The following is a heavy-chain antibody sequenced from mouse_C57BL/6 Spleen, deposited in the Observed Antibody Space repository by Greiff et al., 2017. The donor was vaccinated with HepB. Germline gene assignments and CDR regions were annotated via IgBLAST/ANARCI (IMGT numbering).Heavy chain of an antibody. CDR1: GYAFSSYW. J-gene: IGHJ2*01. CDR2: IYPGDGDT. V-gene: IGHV1-80*01. D-gene: IGHD1-1*01. CDR3: ARYYGSNFDY. Sequence: LQESGAELVKPGASVKISCKASGYAFSSYWMNWVKQRPGKGLELIGQIYPGDGDTNYNGKFKGKATLTADKSSSTAYMQLSGLTSEDSAVCFCARYYGSNFDYWGQGTTLTVSS.